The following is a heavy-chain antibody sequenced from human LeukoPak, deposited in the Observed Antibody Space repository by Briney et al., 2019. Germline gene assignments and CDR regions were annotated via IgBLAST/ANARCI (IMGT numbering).Heavy chain of an antibody. J-gene: IGHJ5*02. Sequence: SETLSLTCMVSLCSIRNYLRSWMGPPPAKGLAWIACISYSGSTKYNPSLQSRVTISVDTSKNQLSLKLSSVTAADTAVYYCAREPGFDSSGYLNWFDPWGQGTLVTVSS. CDR1: LCSIRNYL. CDR2: ISYSGST. D-gene: IGHD3-22*01. V-gene: IGHV4-59*01. CDR3: AREPGFDSSGYLNWFDP.